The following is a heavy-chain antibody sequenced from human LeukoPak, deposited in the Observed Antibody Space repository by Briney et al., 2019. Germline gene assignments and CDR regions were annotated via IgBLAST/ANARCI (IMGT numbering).Heavy chain of an antibody. Sequence: PGGSLRLSCAASGFIFSDYYMGWIRQAPGRGLEWISYITDNGYEIYYTDSVKGRFTMSRDNAKKSLYLQMNSLRAEDTALYYCAILAPTKRYDYVWGSYRYNFDYWGQGTLVTVSS. J-gene: IGHJ4*02. CDR1: GFIFSDYY. CDR2: ITDNGYEI. V-gene: IGHV3-11*01. CDR3: AILAPTKRYDYVWGSYRYNFDY. D-gene: IGHD3-16*02.